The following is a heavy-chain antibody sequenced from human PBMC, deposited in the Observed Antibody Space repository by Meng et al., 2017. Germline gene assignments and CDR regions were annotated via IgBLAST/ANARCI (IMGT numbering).Heavy chain of an antibody. CDR2: INHSGST. CDR1: GGSFSGYY. V-gene: IGHV4-34*01. Sequence: QVQLQQWGAGLLKPSETLSLTCAVYGGSFSGYYWSWIRQPRGKGLEWIGEINHSGSTNYNPSLKSRVTISVDTSKNQFSLKLSSVTAADTAVYYCASSGYSYGYRFDPWGQGTLVTVSS. J-gene: IGHJ5*02. D-gene: IGHD5-18*01. CDR3: ASSGYSYGYRFDP.